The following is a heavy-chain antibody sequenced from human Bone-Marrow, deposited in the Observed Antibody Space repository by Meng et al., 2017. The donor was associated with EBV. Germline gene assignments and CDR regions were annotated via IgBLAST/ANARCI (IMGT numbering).Heavy chain of an antibody. V-gene: IGHV4-34*01. J-gene: IGHJ5*02. CDR3: ARPFPSWQSPRLDPFGA. Sequence: QVHLQPLGAGLLKPSETLSLTCAVYGGSFSGYYWSWIRQPPGKGLEWIGEINHSGSTNYNPSLKSRVTVSVDTSKNQFSLRLTSVTAADTAVYYCARPFPSWQSPRLDPFGAWGQGTLVTVSS. CDR2: INHSGST. CDR1: GGSFSGYY. D-gene: IGHD6-19*01.